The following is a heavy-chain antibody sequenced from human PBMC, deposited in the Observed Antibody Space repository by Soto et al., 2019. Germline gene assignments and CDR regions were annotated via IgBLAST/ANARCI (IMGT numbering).Heavy chain of an antibody. V-gene: IGHV3-30*18. J-gene: IGHJ4*02. CDR2: MSYDGRNQ. CDR1: GFTLSGVD. CDR3: AKGGWYTSSSRSDC. Sequence: QVQLVESGGGVVQPGTSLRLSCSASGFTLSGVDMHWVRQAPGKGLEWVPVMSYDGRNQYYADSVKGRFTVSRDSSKSTLYLQMNSLRTEDAAVYYCAKGGWYTSSSRSDCWGQGTLVTVSS. D-gene: IGHD6-6*01.